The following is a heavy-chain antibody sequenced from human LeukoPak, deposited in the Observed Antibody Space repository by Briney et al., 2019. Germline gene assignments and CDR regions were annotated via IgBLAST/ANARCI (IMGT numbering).Heavy chain of an antibody. V-gene: IGHV3-48*03. CDR1: AVTLSSYD. J-gene: IGHJ3*02. CDR3: ARDLVSGAYTFDI. Sequence: GGSLILSCAASAVTLSSYDMNWVRQAPGKGLEWVSYISGTGSTIYYADSVKGRFTTSRDYAKNTLYLQMNSLRAEDTAVYYCARDLVSGAYTFDIWGPGTMVTVSS. CDR2: ISGTGSTI. D-gene: IGHD3-16*01.